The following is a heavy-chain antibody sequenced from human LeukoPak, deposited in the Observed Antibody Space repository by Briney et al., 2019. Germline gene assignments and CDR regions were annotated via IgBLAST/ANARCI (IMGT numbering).Heavy chain of an antibody. CDR2: IRYDGSNK. V-gene: IGHV3-30*02. CDR1: GFTFSSYG. D-gene: IGHD2-15*01. CDR3: AVLVVAATRDPFDY. Sequence: PGGSLRLSCAASGFTFSSYGMHWVRQAPGKGLEWVAFIRYDGSNKYYADSVKGRFTISRDNSKNTLYLQMNSLRAEDTAVHYCAVLVVAATRDPFDYWGQGTLATVSS. J-gene: IGHJ4*02.